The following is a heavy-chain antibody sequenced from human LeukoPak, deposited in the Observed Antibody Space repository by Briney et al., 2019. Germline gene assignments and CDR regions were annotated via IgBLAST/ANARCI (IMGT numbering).Heavy chain of an antibody. V-gene: IGHV3-23*01. CDR2: ISGSGGST. CDR1: GFTFSSYA. D-gene: IGHD2-15*01. Sequence: GGSLRLSCAASGFTFSSYAMSWVRQAPGKGLEWVSGISGSGGSTNYADSVRGRFTISGDNSKNTLYLQLNSLRAEDTAVYYCAKDDQFCSGGSCYKNGFFDYWGQGTLVTVSS. J-gene: IGHJ4*02. CDR3: AKDDQFCSGGSCYKNGFFDY.